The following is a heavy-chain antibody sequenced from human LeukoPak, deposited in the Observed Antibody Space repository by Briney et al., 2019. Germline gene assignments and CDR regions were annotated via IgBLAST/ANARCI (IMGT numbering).Heavy chain of an antibody. CDR1: GGSFSGYY. Sequence: PSETLSLTCAVYGGSFSGYYWSWLRQPPGKGLEWIGEINHSGSTNYNPSLKSRVTISVDTSKNQFSLKLSSVTAADTAVYYCARIIVVVVAATPVRYGMDVWGQGTTVTVSS. CDR3: ARIIVVVVAATPVRYGMDV. J-gene: IGHJ6*02. D-gene: IGHD2-15*01. V-gene: IGHV4-34*01. CDR2: INHSGST.